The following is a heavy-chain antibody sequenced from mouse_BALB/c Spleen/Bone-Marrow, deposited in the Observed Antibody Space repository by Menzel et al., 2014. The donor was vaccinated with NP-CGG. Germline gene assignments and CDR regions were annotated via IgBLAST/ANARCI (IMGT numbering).Heavy chain of an antibody. CDR3: ARVYGNYDAMDY. D-gene: IGHD2-1*01. CDR2: INPSSGYT. V-gene: IGHV1-4*01. J-gene: IGHJ4*01. Sequence: QVQLQQPGAELARPGASVKMSCRASGYTFTTYTMHWVKQRPGQGLEWIGYINPSSGYTYYNQKFKDKATLTADKSSSAAYLQLSSLTSEGSAVYYCARVYGNYDAMDYWGQGTSVTVSS. CDR1: GYTFTTYT.